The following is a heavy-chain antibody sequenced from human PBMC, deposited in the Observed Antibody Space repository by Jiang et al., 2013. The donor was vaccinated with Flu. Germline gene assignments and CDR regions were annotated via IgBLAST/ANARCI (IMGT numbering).Heavy chain of an antibody. J-gene: IGHJ3*02. V-gene: IGHV5-51*01. Sequence: VQLVESRAELKKPGDSLKISCKASDYNFLNYWIGWVRQVPGQGLEWMGIVFPGDSESRYNPSFHGQVTISADNSSSIAYLQWSSLKASDTATYYCARRGQYYYHTTGHEAFDYLGPRDKGHRLF. CDR2: VFPGDSES. D-gene: IGHD3-22*01. CDR1: DYNFLNYW. CDR3: ARRGQYYYHTTGHEAFDY.